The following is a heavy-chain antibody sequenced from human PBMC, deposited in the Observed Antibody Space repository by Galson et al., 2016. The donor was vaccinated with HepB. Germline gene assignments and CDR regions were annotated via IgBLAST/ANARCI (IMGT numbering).Heavy chain of an antibody. CDR1: GFTFSSYW. J-gene: IGHJ4*02. Sequence: SLRLSCAASGFTFSSYWMSWIRQAPGKGLEYVASIKGDGRDKYYVDSVKCHFTSSRDNARNSLYLQMDSLRVEDTAMYYCVKYTVVTPDGPAPPDWGQGTLVTVSS. CDR2: IKGDGRDK. V-gene: IGHV3-7*03. CDR3: VKYTVVTPDGPAPPD. D-gene: IGHD4-23*01.